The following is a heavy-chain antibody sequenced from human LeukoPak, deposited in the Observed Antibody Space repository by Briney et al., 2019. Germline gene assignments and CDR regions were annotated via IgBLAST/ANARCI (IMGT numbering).Heavy chain of an antibody. D-gene: IGHD3-10*01. CDR2: INHSGST. CDR3: ARVVSGSGSYFHYYYMDV. CDR1: GGSFSGYY. J-gene: IGHJ6*03. V-gene: IGHV4-34*01. Sequence: SETLSLTCAVYGGSFSGYYWSWIRQPPGKGLEWIGEINHSGSTNYNPSLKSRVTMSVDTSKNQFSLKLSSVTAADTAVYYCARVVSGSGSYFHYYYMDVWGKGTTVTISS.